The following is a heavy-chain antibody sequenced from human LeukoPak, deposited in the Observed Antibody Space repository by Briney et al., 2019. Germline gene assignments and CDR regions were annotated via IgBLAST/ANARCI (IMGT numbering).Heavy chain of an antibody. CDR2: IYYSGST. V-gene: IGHV4-31*03. Sequence: PPQTLSLTCTVSGGSITSGGYYWSWIRQHPGKGLEWIGYIYYSGSTYYNPSLKSRVTMSVDTSKNQFSLKLSSVTAVDTAVYYCTRNPGLGLAENDYWGQGTLVTVSS. CDR3: TRNPGLGLAENDY. D-gene: IGHD3/OR15-3a*01. CDR1: GGSITSGGYY. J-gene: IGHJ4*02.